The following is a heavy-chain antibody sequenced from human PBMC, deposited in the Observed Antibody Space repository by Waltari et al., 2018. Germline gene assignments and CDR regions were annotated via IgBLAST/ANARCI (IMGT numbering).Heavy chain of an antibody. D-gene: IGHD3-3*01. CDR2: INPNSGGT. CDR3: VSSERITIFGVADHLDY. CDR1: GYTFTGYY. V-gene: IGHV1-2*02. Sequence: QVQLVQSGAEVKKPGASVKVSCKASGYTFTGYYMHWVRQAPGQGLEWMGWINPNSGGTNYAQKFQGRVTMTRDTSISTAYMELSRLRSDDTAVYYCVSSERITIFGVADHLDYWGQGTLVTVSS. J-gene: IGHJ4*02.